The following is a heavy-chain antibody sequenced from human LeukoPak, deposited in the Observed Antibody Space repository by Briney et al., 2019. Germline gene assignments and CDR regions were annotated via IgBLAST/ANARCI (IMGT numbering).Heavy chain of an antibody. J-gene: IGHJ4*02. V-gene: IGHV1-2*06. CDR3: ARVQLGYSYVVY. Sequence: GASVKVSCKASGNTFTGYYMHWVRQAPGQGLEWMGRINPNSGGTNYAQKFQGRVTMTRDTSISTAYMELSRLRSDDTAVYYCARVQLGYSYVVYWGQGTLVTVSS. CDR1: GNTFTGYY. CDR2: INPNSGGT. D-gene: IGHD5-18*01.